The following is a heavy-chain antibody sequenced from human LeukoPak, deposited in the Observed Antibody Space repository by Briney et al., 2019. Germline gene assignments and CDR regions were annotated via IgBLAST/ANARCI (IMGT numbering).Heavy chain of an antibody. V-gene: IGHV3-30*02. D-gene: IGHD6-6*01. Sequence: PGGSLRLSCAASGFTFSSYSMNWVREDPGKGLTRVAFIRNDGSNKYYPSTWQCRFTIARDNSMNTLYLQMNSLRAEDTAVYYCAKGEYSSFVSGYYCYYYMDVWGKGPTVTVSS. CDR1: GFTFSSYS. CDR2: IRNDGSNK. CDR3: AKGEYSSFVSGYYCYYYMDV. J-gene: IGHJ6*03.